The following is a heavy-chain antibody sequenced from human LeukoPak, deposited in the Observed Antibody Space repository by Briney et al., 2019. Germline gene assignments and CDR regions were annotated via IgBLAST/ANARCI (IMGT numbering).Heavy chain of an antibody. J-gene: IGHJ3*02. CDR2: ISSISSYI. D-gene: IGHD2-8*02. V-gene: IGHV3-21*01. Sequence: PGGSLRLSCAASRFTFSSYSMNWVRQAPGKGLEWVSSISSISSYIYYADSVKGRFTISRDNAKNSLYLQMNSLRAEDTAVYYCARGLVAANEPDAFDIWGQGTMVTVSS. CDR3: ARGLVAANEPDAFDI. CDR1: RFTFSSYS.